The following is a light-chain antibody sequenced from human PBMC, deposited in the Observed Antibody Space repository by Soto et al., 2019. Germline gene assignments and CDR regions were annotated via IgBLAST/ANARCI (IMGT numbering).Light chain of an antibody. J-gene: IGLJ2*01. CDR1: SSDVGGYNY. V-gene: IGLV2-11*01. Sequence: QAVVTQPRSVSGSPGQSVTISCTGTSSDVGGYNYVSWYQQHPGKAPKLMIYDVTQRPSGVPDRFSGSKSGNTASLTISGLQAGDEADYHCCSYAGSYTLLFGGGTKVTVL. CDR3: CSYAGSYTLL. CDR2: DVT.